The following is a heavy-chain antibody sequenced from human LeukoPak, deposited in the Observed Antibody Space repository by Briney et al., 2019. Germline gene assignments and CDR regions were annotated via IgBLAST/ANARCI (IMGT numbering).Heavy chain of an antibody. D-gene: IGHD4-11*01. CDR3: ARAYGNDPFDY. V-gene: IGHV2-70*11. J-gene: IGHJ4*02. CDR2: IDWDDDK. Sequence: SGPTLVNPTQTLTLTRTFSGFSLTTSGMCVSWIRQPPGKALEWLARIDWDDDKYYSTSLKTRLTISKNTSKSQVVLTMTNMDPVDTATYYCARAYGNDPFDYWGQGTLVTVSS. CDR1: GFSLTTSGMC.